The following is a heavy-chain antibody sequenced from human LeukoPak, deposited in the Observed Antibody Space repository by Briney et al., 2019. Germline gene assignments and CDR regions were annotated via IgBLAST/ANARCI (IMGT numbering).Heavy chain of an antibody. Sequence: SQTLSLTCAISGDSVSSNSAAWNWIRQSPSRGLEWLGRTYYRSKWYNDYAVSVKIRITINPDTSKNQFSLQLNSVTPEDTAVYYYARDIPNEDEGSYYPWGQGTLVTVSS. CDR1: GDSVSSNSAA. J-gene: IGHJ5*02. V-gene: IGHV6-1*01. D-gene: IGHD1-26*01. CDR2: TYYRSKWYN. CDR3: ARDIPNEDEGSYYP.